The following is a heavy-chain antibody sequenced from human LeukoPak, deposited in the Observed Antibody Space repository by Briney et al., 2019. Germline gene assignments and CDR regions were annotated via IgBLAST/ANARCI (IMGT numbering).Heavy chain of an antibody. CDR3: ARHFPGRALGYYYGMDV. CDR1: GGSISSYY. CDR2: IYYSGGT. D-gene: IGHD2-15*01. Sequence: SETLSLTCTVSGGSISSYYWSWIRQPPGKGLEWIGYIYYSGGTNYNPSLKSRVTISVDTSKNQFSLKLSSVTAADTAVYYCARHFPGRALGYYYGMDVWGQGTTVTVSS. J-gene: IGHJ6*02. V-gene: IGHV4-59*08.